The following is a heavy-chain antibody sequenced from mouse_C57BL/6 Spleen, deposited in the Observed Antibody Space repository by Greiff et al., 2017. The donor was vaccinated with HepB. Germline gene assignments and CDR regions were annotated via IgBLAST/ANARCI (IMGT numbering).Heavy chain of an antibody. V-gene: IGHV1-69*01. Sequence: VQLQQPGAELVMPGASVKLSCKASGYTFTSYWMHWVKQRPGQGLEWIGEIDPSDSYTNYNQKFKGKSTLTVDKSSSTAYMQLSSLTSEDSAVYYCARNYGNPWYFDVWGTGTTVTVSS. J-gene: IGHJ1*03. CDR1: GYTFTSYW. CDR2: IDPSDSYT. CDR3: ARNYGNPWYFDV. D-gene: IGHD2-1*01.